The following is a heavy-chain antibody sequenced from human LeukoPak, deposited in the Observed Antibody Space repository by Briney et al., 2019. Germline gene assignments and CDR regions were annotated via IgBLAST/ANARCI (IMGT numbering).Heavy chain of an antibody. V-gene: IGHV4-34*01. CDR3: ARTYYGSAMGFDY. Sequence: SETLSLTCAGYGGSFSGYYWSWIRQPPGKGVEWIGEINHSGSTNYNPSLKSRVTISVDTSKNQFSLKLNSVTAADTAVYYCARTYYGSAMGFDYWGQGTLVTVSS. CDR1: GGSFSGYY. J-gene: IGHJ4*02. D-gene: IGHD3-10*01. CDR2: INHSGST.